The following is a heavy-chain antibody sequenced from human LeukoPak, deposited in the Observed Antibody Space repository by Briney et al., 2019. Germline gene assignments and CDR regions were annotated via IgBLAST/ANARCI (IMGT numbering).Heavy chain of an antibody. CDR1: GFTFSSYW. Sequence: GGSLRLSCAASGFTFSSYWMHWVRQAPGKGLVWVSRINSDGSSTSYADSVKGRFTISRDNAKNTLCLQMNSLRAEDTAVYYCAREDTVTYYYYYMDVWGKGTTVTVSS. V-gene: IGHV3-74*01. CDR2: INSDGSST. CDR3: AREDTVTYYYYYMDV. D-gene: IGHD4-17*01. J-gene: IGHJ6*03.